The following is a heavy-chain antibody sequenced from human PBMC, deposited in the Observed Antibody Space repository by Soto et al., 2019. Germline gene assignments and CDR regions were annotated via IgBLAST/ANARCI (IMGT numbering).Heavy chain of an antibody. CDR1: GGSFSGYY. V-gene: IGHV4-34*01. J-gene: IGHJ5*02. CDR2: INHSGST. CDR3: ARGGGAMVRAHWFDP. Sequence: ASETLSLTCAVYGGSFSGYYWSWIRQPPGKGLEWIGEINHSGSTNYNPSLKSRVTISVDTSKNQFSLKLSSVTAADTAVYYCARGGGAMVRAHWFDPWGQGTLVTVSS. D-gene: IGHD3-10*01.